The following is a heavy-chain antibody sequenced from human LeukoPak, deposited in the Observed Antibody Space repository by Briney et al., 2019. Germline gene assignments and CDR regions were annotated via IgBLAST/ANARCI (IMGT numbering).Heavy chain of an antibody. Sequence: SETLSLTCTVSGGSISNYYWSWIRQPPGKELEWIGYIYYSGSTNYNPSLKSRVTISVDTSKNQLSLKLSSVTAADTALYYCARLLFGGSHDYWGQGSLVTVSS. D-gene: IGHD3-16*01. CDR3: ARLLFGGSHDY. CDR2: IYYSGST. CDR1: GGSISNYY. J-gene: IGHJ4*02. V-gene: IGHV4-59*08.